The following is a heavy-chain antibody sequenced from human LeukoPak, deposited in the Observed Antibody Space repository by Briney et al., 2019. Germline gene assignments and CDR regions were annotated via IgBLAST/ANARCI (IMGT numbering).Heavy chain of an antibody. V-gene: IGHV4-34*01. CDR2: INHSGST. CDR3: ARGLGAAADFYYFDY. D-gene: IGHD6-13*01. CDR1: GGSFSGYY. J-gene: IGHJ4*02. Sequence: PSETLSLTCAVYGGSFSGYYWSWIRQPPGKGLERIGEINHSGSTNYNPSLKSRVTISVDTSKNQFSLKLSSVTAADTAVYYCARGLGAAADFYYFDYWGQGTLVTVSS.